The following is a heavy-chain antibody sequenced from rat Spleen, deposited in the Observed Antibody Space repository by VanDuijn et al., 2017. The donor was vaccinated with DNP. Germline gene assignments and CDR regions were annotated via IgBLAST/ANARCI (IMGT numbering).Heavy chain of an antibody. D-gene: IGHD1-11*01. CDR3: ARRSFDY. J-gene: IGHJ2*01. V-gene: IGHV3-1*01. CDR1: GYSITSNY. CDR2: ISYSGST. Sequence: EVHLQESGPGLVKPSQSLSLTCSVTGYSITSNYWGWIRKFPGNKMEWIGHISYSGSTSYNPSPKSRISITRDTSKNQFFLQVNFVTTEDTGTYYCARRSFDYWGQGVKVTVSS.